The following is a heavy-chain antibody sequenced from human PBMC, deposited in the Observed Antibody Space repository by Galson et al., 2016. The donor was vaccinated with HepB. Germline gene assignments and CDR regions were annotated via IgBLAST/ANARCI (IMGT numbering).Heavy chain of an antibody. Sequence: SLRLSCAASGFTFSTYAMRWVRQAPGKGLEWISVISGSGGTTYYADSVKGRFTISRDNSKKTLYLQMNSLRAEDTAVYFCAKDIMRSYYSDYVTDVWGQGTTVTVSS. V-gene: IGHV3-23*01. CDR3: AKDIMRSYYSDYVTDV. CDR2: ISGSGGTT. J-gene: IGHJ6*02. CDR1: GFTFSTYA.